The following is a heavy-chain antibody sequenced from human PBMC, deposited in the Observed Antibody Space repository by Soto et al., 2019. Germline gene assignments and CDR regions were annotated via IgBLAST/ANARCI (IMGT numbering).Heavy chain of an antibody. Sequence: ASVKVSCKASGYTFTSYGISWVRQAPGQGLEWMGWISAYNGNTNYAQKLQGRVTMTTDTSTSTAYMELRSLRSDDTAVYYCAREGLDFDWSLIGMDVWGQGTTVTVSS. D-gene: IGHD3-9*01. J-gene: IGHJ6*02. V-gene: IGHV1-18*01. CDR2: ISAYNGNT. CDR3: AREGLDFDWSLIGMDV. CDR1: GYTFTSYG.